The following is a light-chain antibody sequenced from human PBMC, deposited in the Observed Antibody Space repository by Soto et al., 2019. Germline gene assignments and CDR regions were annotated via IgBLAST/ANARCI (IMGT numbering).Light chain of an antibody. Sequence: QSALTQPPSVSGAPGQRVTISCTGSSSNIGAGYDVHWYQQLPGTAPKLLIYVNSNRPSGVPDRFSGSKSGTSASLAITGLQAEDEADYYCQSYDSSLSGWVFGGGTQLTVL. CDR1: SSNIGAGYD. CDR2: VNS. J-gene: IGLJ2*01. V-gene: IGLV1-40*01. CDR3: QSYDSSLSGWV.